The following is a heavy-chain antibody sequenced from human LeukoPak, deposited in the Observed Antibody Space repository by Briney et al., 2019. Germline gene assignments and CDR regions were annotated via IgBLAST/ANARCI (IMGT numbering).Heavy chain of an antibody. J-gene: IGHJ6*03. D-gene: IGHD6-19*01. CDR2: ISGTGDTT. Sequence: PGGSLRLSCAASGFTFSSYVMSWVRQAPGKGLEWVSAISGTGDTTYYADSVKGRFTISVDNSRNMLYLQMNSLRAEDTAVYYCAKDSVAAFTSDYYMDVWGKGTTVTVSS. CDR3: AKDSVAAFTSDYYMDV. V-gene: IGHV3-23*01. CDR1: GFTFSSYV.